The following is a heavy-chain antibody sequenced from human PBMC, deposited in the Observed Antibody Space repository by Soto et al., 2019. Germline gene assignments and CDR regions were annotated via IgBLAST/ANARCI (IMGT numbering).Heavy chain of an antibody. J-gene: IGHJ3*02. CDR2: IKQDGSEK. CDR3: ARDGGVDIVVVVAARYAFDI. Sequence: EVQLVESGGGLVQPGGSLRLSCAASGFTFSSYWMSWVRQAPGKGLEWVANIKQDGSEKYYVDSVKGRFTISRDNAKNSLYRQMNSLRAEDTAVYYCARDGGVDIVVVVAARYAFDIWGQGTMVTVSS. D-gene: IGHD2-15*01. CDR1: GFTFSSYW. V-gene: IGHV3-7*01.